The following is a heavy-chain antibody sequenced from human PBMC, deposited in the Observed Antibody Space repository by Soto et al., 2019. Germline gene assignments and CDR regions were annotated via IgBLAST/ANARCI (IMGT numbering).Heavy chain of an antibody. V-gene: IGHV1-69*18. Sequence: QVQLVQSGTEVKKPGASVKVSCKASGGTFSRSGFHWVRQAPGQGLEWMGMIVPSVDTTNYAQKFQARVTISADQFTSTVYMELRSLRSEDTAVYYCSRCPQPPDTADPYAVDVWGQGTRVIVSS. CDR1: GGTFSRSG. CDR2: IVPSVDTT. CDR3: SRCPQPPDTADPYAVDV. J-gene: IGHJ6*02. D-gene: IGHD5-18*01.